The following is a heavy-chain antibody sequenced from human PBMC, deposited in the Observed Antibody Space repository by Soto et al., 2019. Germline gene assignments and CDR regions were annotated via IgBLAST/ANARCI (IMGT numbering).Heavy chain of an antibody. Sequence: QVQLVQSGVEVKKPGASVKVSCKASGYTFISHGISWVRQAPGQGLEWMGWISGKNGNTNYAQKLQGRVTLTTDTSPSTAYMDLRSLRSDDTAVYYCARVSSSIIVVPDYGMDVWGQGTTVTVSS. CDR1: GYTFISHG. CDR2: ISGKNGNT. V-gene: IGHV1-18*04. CDR3: ARVSSSIIVVPDYGMDV. D-gene: IGHD2-15*01. J-gene: IGHJ6*02.